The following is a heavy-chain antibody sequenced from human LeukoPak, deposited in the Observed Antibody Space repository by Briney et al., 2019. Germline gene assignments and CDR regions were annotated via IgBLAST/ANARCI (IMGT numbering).Heavy chain of an antibody. CDR3: ARRAISPYYYYGSGSYYPPHFDY. CDR1: GYSFTSYW. Sequence: PGESLKISCKGSGYSFTSYWIGWVRQMPGKGLEWMGIIYPGDSDTRYSPSFQGQVTISADKSISTAYLQWSSLKASDTAMYYCARRAISPYYYYGSGSYYPPHFDYWGQGTLVTVSS. J-gene: IGHJ4*02. D-gene: IGHD3-10*01. V-gene: IGHV5-51*01. CDR2: IYPGDSDT.